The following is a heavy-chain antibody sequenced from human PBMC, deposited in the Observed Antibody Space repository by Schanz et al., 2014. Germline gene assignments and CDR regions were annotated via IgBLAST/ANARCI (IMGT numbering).Heavy chain of an antibody. CDR3: ARSRRTMADY. V-gene: IGHV4-59*08. Sequence: QVQLQVSGPGLVKPSETLSLTCTVSGGSISRYYWSWIRQPPGKGLEWIGYIYYSGSTNYNPSLKSRVSLSLDPPKNLFPRSPNSVTAADTAVYYCARSRRTMADYWGQGILVTVSS. CDR2: IYYSGST. CDR1: GGSISRYY. D-gene: IGHD3-10*01. J-gene: IGHJ4*02.